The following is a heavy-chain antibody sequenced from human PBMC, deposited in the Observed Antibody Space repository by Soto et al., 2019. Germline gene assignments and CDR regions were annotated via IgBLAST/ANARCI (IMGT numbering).Heavy chain of an antibody. J-gene: IGHJ4*02. Sequence: LRLSFAASGFTFSDYYMSWIRQAPGKGLEWASYISSSSYTNYADSVKGRFTISRDNAKNSLYLQMNSLRAEDTAVYYCARVDTAMDSDYWGQGTLVTVSS. CDR3: ARVDTAMDSDY. CDR2: ISSSSYT. V-gene: IGHV3-11*06. D-gene: IGHD5-18*01. CDR1: GFTFSDYY.